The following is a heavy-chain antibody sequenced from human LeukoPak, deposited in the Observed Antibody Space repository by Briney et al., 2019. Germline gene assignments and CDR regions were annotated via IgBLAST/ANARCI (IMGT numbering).Heavy chain of an antibody. D-gene: IGHD5-24*01. CDR3: ARDRRGDGYNWDDAFDI. Sequence: AASVKLSCTASGGTFSSYAMSWVRQAPGQGLEWMGRIIPIFGIANYAQKLQGRVTITADKSTSTAYMELSSLRSEDTAVYYCARDRRGDGYNWDDAFDIWGQGTMVTVSS. J-gene: IGHJ3*02. CDR1: GGTFSSYA. V-gene: IGHV1-69*04. CDR2: IIPIFGIA.